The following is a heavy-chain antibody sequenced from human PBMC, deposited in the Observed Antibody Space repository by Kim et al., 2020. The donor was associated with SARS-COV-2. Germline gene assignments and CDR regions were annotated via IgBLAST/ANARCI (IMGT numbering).Heavy chain of an antibody. J-gene: IGHJ3*02. CDR3: ARLRQLFLRVHGAFV. CDR2: VHFSGST. Sequence: SETLSLTCNVSGGSISGVDYYWGWVRQPPGKGLEWIASVHFSGSTYYSTSFRNRVTISVDTSKNQFSLKLNFVTAADTAVFYCARLRQLFLRVHGAFV. V-gene: IGHV4-39*01. D-gene: IGHD1-1*01. CDR1: GGSISGVDYY.